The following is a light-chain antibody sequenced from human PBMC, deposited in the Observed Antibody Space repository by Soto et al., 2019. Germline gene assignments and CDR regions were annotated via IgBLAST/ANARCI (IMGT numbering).Light chain of an antibody. Sequence: EIVLTQSPDTLSLSPGERATLSCRASQSVSSYLAWYQQKPGQAPRLLIYDASNRATGIPARFSGSGSGTDFTLTISSLEPEDFAVYYCQQRSNWRHTFGQGTKLEIK. CDR2: DAS. CDR3: QQRSNWRHT. CDR1: QSVSSY. J-gene: IGKJ2*01. V-gene: IGKV3-11*01.